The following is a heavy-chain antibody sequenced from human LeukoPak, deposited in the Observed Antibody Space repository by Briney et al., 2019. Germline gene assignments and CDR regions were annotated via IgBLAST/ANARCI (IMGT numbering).Heavy chain of an antibody. V-gene: IGHV2-5*02. Sequence: AGPTLAKPTQTLALTCTFSGFSLNTTGVGMGWIRQPPGKPREGLSLIYWDDDKRYIPSLKSRVTITKDTSKTKVVLKMTNLDPVDTATYYCANSRYYGSGSLEITWFDPWGQGTLVTVSS. D-gene: IGHD3-10*01. J-gene: IGHJ5*02. CDR1: GFSLNTTGVG. CDR3: ANSRYYGSGSLEITWFDP. CDR2: IYWDDDK.